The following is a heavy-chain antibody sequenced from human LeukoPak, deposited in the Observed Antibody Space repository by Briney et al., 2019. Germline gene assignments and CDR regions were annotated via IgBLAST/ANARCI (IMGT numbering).Heavy chain of an antibody. D-gene: IGHD5-18*01. CDR1: GGSFSGYY. CDR2: INHSGST. J-gene: IGHJ4*02. V-gene: IGHV4-34*01. CDR3: ATGYSYIDY. Sequence: PSETLSLTCAVYGGSFSGYYWSWIRQPPWKGLEWIGEINHSGSTNYNPSLKSRVTISVDTSKNQFSLKLSSVTAADTAVYYCATGYSYIDYWGQGTLVTVSS.